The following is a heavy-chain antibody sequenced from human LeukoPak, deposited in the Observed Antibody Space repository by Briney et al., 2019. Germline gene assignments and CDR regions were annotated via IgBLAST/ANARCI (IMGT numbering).Heavy chain of an antibody. Sequence: GGSLRLSCAASGFTFSSYSMNWVRQAPGKGLEWVSSISSSSSYIYYADSVKGRFTISRDNAKNSLYLQMNSLRAEDTAVYYCAKHYMGSYDNRGLDSWGQGTLVTVSS. J-gene: IGHJ4*02. CDR1: GFTFSSYS. V-gene: IGHV3-21*01. D-gene: IGHD3-10*01. CDR3: AKHYMGSYDNRGLDS. CDR2: ISSSSSYI.